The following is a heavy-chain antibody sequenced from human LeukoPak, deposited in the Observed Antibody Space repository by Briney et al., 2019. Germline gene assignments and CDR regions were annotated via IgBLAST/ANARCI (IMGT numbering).Heavy chain of an antibody. Sequence: SEPLSLTCTVSGGSISSYYWSWIRQPPGKGLEWIGYISYSGSTNYHPSLKSRVTISVDTSKTQISLKLTSVTAADAAVYYCLAISGDSSGYYNDYWGQGTLVTVAS. V-gene: IGHV4-59*01. J-gene: IGHJ4*02. D-gene: IGHD3-22*01. CDR1: GGSISSYY. CDR3: LAISGDSSGYYNDY. CDR2: ISYSGST.